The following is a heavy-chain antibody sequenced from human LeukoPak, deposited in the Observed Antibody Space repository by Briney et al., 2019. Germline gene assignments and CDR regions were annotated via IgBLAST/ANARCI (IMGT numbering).Heavy chain of an antibody. J-gene: IGHJ4*02. D-gene: IGHD6-19*01. CDR3: ARGRIAVAGTGDY. CDR2: INPNSGDT. Sequence: ASVKVSCKASGYTFTGYYMHWVRQAPGQGLEWMGWINPNSGDTDIAQKLQGRVTMTTDTSTSTAYMELRSLRSDDTAVYYCARGRIAVAGTGDYWGQGTLVTVSS. CDR1: GYTFTGYY. V-gene: IGHV1-2*02.